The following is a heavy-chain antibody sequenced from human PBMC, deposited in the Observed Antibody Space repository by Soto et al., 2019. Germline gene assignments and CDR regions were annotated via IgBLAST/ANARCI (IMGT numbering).Heavy chain of an antibody. CDR1: GGSISSYY. D-gene: IGHD3-22*01. V-gene: IGHV4-59*01. CDR3: ARQDYYDSSGDWFDP. Sequence: SETLSLTCTVSGGSISSYYWSWIRQPPGKGLEWIGYIYYSGSTNYNPSLKSRVTISVDTSKNQFSLKLSSVTAADTAVYYCARQDYYDSSGDWFDPWGQGTLVTVSS. J-gene: IGHJ5*02. CDR2: IYYSGST.